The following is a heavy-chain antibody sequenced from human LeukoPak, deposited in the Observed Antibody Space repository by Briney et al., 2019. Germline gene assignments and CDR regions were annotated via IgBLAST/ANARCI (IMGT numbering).Heavy chain of an antibody. CDR2: ICYDGSNK. Sequence: GRSLRLSCAASGFTFSSYGMHWVRQAPGKGLEWVAVICYDGSNKYYADSVKGRFTISRDNSKNTLYLQMNSLRAEDTAVYYCAKDLSKLGRLGELPLSPFDYWGQRALVTVSS. CDR1: GFTFSSYG. CDR3: AKDLSKLGRLGELPLSPFDY. V-gene: IGHV3-33*06. D-gene: IGHD3-16*01. J-gene: IGHJ4*02.